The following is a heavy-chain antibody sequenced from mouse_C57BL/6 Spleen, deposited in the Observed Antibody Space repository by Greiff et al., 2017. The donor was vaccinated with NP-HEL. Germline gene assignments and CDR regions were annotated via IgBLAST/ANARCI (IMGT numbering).Heavy chain of an antibody. V-gene: IGHV1-52*01. Sequence: QVQLKQPGAELVRPGSSVKLSCKASGYTFTSYWMHWVKQRPIQGLEWIGNIDPSDSETHYNQKFKDKATLTVDKSSSTAYMQLSSLTSEDSAVYYCARGCGSSYWYFDVWGTGTTVTVSS. CDR1: GYTFTSYW. J-gene: IGHJ1*03. D-gene: IGHD1-1*01. CDR2: IDPSDSET. CDR3: ARGCGSSYWYFDV.